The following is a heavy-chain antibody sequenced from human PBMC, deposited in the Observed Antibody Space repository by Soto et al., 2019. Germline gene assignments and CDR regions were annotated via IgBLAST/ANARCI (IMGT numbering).Heavy chain of an antibody. V-gene: IGHV1-18*01. CDR2: ISAYNGNT. Sequence: ASLKVSCKPSGYRFTSYGISWRRHAPEQGLEWMGWISAYNGNTNYAQKLQGRVTMTTDTSTSTAYMELRSLRSDDTAVYYCARDRLKGYCSGGSCYSYYYYGMDVWGQGTTVTVSS. CDR1: GYRFTSYG. J-gene: IGHJ6*02. D-gene: IGHD2-15*01. CDR3: ARDRLKGYCSGGSCYSYYYYGMDV.